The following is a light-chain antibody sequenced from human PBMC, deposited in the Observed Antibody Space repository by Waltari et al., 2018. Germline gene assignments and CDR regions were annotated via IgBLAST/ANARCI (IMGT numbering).Light chain of an antibody. Sequence: DIVMSQSPDSLAVSLGARATINCKPSQSVLYSSNNKNYLAWYQQKPGQPPILLLYSASTRESGVPALFSGSGAGTDFTLTINSLQAEDVAVYYCEQYYSTPQTFGQGTKVEIK. V-gene: IGKV4-1*01. J-gene: IGKJ1*01. CDR1: QSVLYSSNNKNY. CDR3: EQYYSTPQT. CDR2: SAS.